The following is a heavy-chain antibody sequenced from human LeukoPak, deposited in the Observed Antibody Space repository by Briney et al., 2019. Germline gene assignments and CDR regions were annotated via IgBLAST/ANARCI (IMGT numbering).Heavy chain of an antibody. CDR1: GFTFSSYG. CDR2: ISYDGSNK. Sequence: GRSLRLSCAASGFTFSSYGMHWVRQAPGKGLEWVAVISYDGSNKYYADSVKGRFTISRDNSKNTLYLQMNSLRAEDTAGYYCAKDDATVGGSYSAIYYYYGMDVWGQGTTITVSS. CDR3: AKDDATVGGSYSAIYYYYGMDV. V-gene: IGHV3-30*18. D-gene: IGHD1-26*01. J-gene: IGHJ6*02.